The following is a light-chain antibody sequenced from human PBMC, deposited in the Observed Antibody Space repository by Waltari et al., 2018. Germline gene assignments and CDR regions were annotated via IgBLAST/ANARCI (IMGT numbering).Light chain of an antibody. CDR3: QQRASWPVT. CDR1: QSVSSY. J-gene: IGKJ5*01. Sequence: EIVLTQSPATLSLSPGDSAALSRRASQSVSSYLAWYQQKPGQAPRLLIYDASNRATGIPARFGGYGSGADFSLTISSLEPEDFAVYYCQQRASWPVTFGQGTRLEIK. V-gene: IGKV3-11*01. CDR2: DAS.